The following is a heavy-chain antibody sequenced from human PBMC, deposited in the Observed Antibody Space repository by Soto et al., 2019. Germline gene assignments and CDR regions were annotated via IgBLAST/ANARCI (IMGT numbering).Heavy chain of an antibody. CDR2: IWYDGSNK. CDR1: GFTFSSYG. J-gene: IGHJ5*02. D-gene: IGHD6-13*01. CDR3: ARDLIAAADYNWFDP. V-gene: IGHV3-33*01. Sequence: QVPLVESGGGVVQPGRSLRLSCAASGFTFSSYGMHWVRQAPGKGLEWVAVIWYDGSNKYYADSVKGRFTISRDNSKNTLYLQMNSLRAEDTAVYYCARDLIAAADYNWFDPWGQGTLVTVSS.